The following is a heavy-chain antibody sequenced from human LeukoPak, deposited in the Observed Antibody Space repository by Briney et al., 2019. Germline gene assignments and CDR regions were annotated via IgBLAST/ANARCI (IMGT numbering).Heavy chain of an antibody. CDR3: AGRDSSSPKRYYYYMDV. Sequence: SVKVSCKASGYTFTGYYMHWVRQAPGQGLEWMGGITPIFGTANYAQKFQGRVTITADKSTSTAYMELSSLRSEDTAVYYCAGRDSSSPKRYYYYMDVWGKGTTVTVSS. J-gene: IGHJ6*03. CDR1: GYTFTGYY. CDR2: ITPIFGTA. V-gene: IGHV1-69*06. D-gene: IGHD6-6*01.